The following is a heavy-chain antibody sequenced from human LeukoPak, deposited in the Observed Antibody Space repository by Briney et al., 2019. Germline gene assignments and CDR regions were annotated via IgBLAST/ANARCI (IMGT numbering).Heavy chain of an antibody. CDR1: GGSFSSSSYY. V-gene: IGHV4-39*01. D-gene: IGHD4-23*01. CDR3: ARLLDYGGNSVAFDI. CDR2: IYYSGST. J-gene: IGHJ3*02. Sequence: SETLSLTCTVSGGSFSSSSYYWGWIRQPPGKGLEWIGSIYYSGSTYYNPSLKSRVTISVDTSKNQFSLKLSSVTAADTAVYYCARLLDYGGNSVAFDIWGQGTMVTVSS.